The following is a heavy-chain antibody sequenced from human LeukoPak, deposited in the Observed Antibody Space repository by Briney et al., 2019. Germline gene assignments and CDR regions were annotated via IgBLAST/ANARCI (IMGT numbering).Heavy chain of an antibody. CDR3: AREFYPNIAARPHFDY. J-gene: IGHJ4*02. CDR2: IKQDGSEK. Sequence: PGGSLRLSCAASGFTFSSYWMSWLRQAPGKGLEWVANIKQDGSEKYYVDSVKGRFTISRDNAKNSLYLQMNSLRAEDTAVYYCAREFYPNIAARPHFDYWGQGTLVTVSS. V-gene: IGHV3-7*01. D-gene: IGHD6-6*01. CDR1: GFTFSSYW.